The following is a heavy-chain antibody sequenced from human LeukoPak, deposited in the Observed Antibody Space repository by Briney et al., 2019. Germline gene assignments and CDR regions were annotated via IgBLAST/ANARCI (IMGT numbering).Heavy chain of an antibody. D-gene: IGHD3-3*01. CDR1: GGSISSYY. Sequence: SETLSLTCTVSGGSISSYYWSWIRQPPGKGLEWLGYIYFSGNRKYNPSLKSRVTISVDTSKNQFSLKLSSVTAADTAVYYCARDLYDFWSGYPFDYWGQGTLVTVSS. J-gene: IGHJ4*02. V-gene: IGHV4-59*12. CDR3: ARDLYDFWSGYPFDY. CDR2: IYFSGNR.